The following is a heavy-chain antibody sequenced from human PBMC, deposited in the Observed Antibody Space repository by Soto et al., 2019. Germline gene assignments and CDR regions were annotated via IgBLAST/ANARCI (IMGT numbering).Heavy chain of an antibody. CDR1: GGSISSGDYY. CDR2: IYFSGTT. Sequence: SETLSLTCTVSGGSISSGDYYWSWIRQHPGKGLEWIGTIYFSGTTYYNPSLKSRVTISVDTSKNQFSLNSSSVTAADTAVYYCARRDRSGFSYWLDTWGQGTLVTVSS. J-gene: IGHJ5*02. D-gene: IGHD3-22*01. CDR3: ARRDRSGFSYWLDT. V-gene: IGHV4-31*03.